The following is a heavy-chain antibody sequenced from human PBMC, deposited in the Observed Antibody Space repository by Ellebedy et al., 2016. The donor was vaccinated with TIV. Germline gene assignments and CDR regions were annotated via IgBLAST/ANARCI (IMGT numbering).Heavy chain of an antibody. CDR1: GFTFSSYA. J-gene: IGHJ1*01. CDR3: ARDQVEYFQH. Sequence: GESLKISXAASGFTFSSYAMHWVRQAPGKGLEWVAVISYDGSNKYYADSVKGRFTISRDNSKNTLYLQMNSLRAEDTAVYYCARDQVEYFQHWGQGTLVTVSS. V-gene: IGHV3-30-3*01. CDR2: ISYDGSNK.